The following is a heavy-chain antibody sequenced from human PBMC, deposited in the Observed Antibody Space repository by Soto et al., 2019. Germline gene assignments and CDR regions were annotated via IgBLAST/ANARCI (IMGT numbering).Heavy chain of an antibody. D-gene: IGHD2-21*01. CDR1: GGSISRNY. V-gene: IGHV4-4*07. Sequence: SETLSLTCSVFGGSISRNYWSWIRQPAGKGLEWIGRIYKNGTTDYNPSLESRVTMSVDPSKNRISLKLSSVTAADTAIYYCARGLYCGDECYFAYWGQGILVTVSS. CDR2: IYKNGTT. J-gene: IGHJ4*02. CDR3: ARGLYCGDECYFAY.